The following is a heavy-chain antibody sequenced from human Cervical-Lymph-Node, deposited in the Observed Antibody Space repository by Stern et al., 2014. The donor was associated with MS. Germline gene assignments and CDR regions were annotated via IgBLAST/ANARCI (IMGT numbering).Heavy chain of an antibody. J-gene: IGHJ4*02. V-gene: IGHV1-2*02. CDR3: ARGGTSSCDY. D-gene: IGHD1-14*01. CDR1: GYTFTGYY. Sequence: QLVQSGAEVKKPGASVKVSCKASGYTFTGYYMHWVRQAPGQGPEWMGWINSNSGGTTYAQKFQGRVTVTRDSSISTVYMELSRLRSDDTAVYYCARGGTSSCDYWGQGTLVTVSS. CDR2: INSNSGGT.